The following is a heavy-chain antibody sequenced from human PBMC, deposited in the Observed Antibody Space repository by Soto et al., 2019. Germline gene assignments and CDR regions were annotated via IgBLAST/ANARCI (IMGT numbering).Heavy chain of an antibody. CDR1: GYTFTTYG. D-gene: IGHD3-22*01. V-gene: IGHV1-18*01. CDR2: ISANTGDT. Sequence: QVQLVQSGAEVKKPGASVKVSCKASGYTFTTYGITWVRQAPGQGHEWMGWISANTGDTDYAQKLQDRVTMTTDTSTRTAYIELRSLIYDDTAVYYCARVRNYYDSSGGWYSDYWGQGTLVTVSS. J-gene: IGHJ4*02. CDR3: ARVRNYYDSSGGWYSDY.